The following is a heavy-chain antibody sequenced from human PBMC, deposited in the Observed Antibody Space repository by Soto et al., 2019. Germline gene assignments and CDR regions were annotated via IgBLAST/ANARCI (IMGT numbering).Heavy chain of an antibody. Sequence: GGSLRLSCTASGFTFSNYWMNWVRQTPGKGLEWVANIKQDGGEIYFVDSVKGRFSISRDNAKNSLSLQMNRLRDEDSGVYYCARARAWEEGMDVWGQGTVVTVSS. D-gene: IGHD1-26*01. J-gene: IGHJ6*02. V-gene: IGHV3-7*03. CDR1: GFTFSNYW. CDR3: ARARAWEEGMDV. CDR2: IKQDGGEI.